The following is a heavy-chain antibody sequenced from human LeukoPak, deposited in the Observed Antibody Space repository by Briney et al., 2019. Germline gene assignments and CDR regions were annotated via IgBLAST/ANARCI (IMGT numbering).Heavy chain of an antibody. J-gene: IGHJ6*02. D-gene: IGHD3-9*01. Sequence: GGSLRLSCVASGFTFSSYWMHWVRQDPRKGLVWVSRINGDGRNINYADSVRGRFTISRDNAKNTLYLQMNTLRVEDTAAYYCTRDLMDYDVSTGLHHYYMDVWGQGTTVTVSS. CDR2: INGDGRNI. CDR3: TRDLMDYDVSTGLHHYYMDV. V-gene: IGHV3-74*01. CDR1: GFTFSSYW.